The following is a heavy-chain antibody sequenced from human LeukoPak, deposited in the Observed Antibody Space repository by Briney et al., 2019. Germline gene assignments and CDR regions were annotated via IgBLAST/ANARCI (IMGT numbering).Heavy chain of an antibody. J-gene: IGHJ4*02. CDR1: GFTFSSYA. D-gene: IGHD6-19*01. Sequence: GGSLRLSCAASGFTFSSYAMSWVRQAPGKGLEWVSVISGSGGSTYYADSVKGRFTVSRDNSKNTLYLQMNSLRAEDTAVYYCAKSGLAGDFDYWGQGTLVTVSS. V-gene: IGHV3-23*01. CDR3: AKSGLAGDFDY. CDR2: ISGSGGST.